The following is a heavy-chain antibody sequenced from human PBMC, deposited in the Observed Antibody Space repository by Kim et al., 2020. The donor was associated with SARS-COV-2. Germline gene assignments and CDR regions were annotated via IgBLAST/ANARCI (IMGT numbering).Heavy chain of an antibody. CDR1: GFTFSNYW. J-gene: IGHJ6*02. D-gene: IGHD3-22*01. CDR2: LNPDGRTI. CDR3: VRGTVKDGLDV. V-gene: IGHV3-74*01. Sequence: GGSLRLSCAASGFTFSNYWMNWVRQAPGKGLVWVSRLNPDGRTIDYADSVKGRFIISRDNAKNTLYLQMNSLRADDTAVYFCVRGTVKDGLDVWGQGTAV.